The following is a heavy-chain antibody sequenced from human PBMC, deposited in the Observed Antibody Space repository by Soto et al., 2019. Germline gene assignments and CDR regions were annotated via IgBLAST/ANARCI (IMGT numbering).Heavy chain of an antibody. Sequence: ASVKVSCKASGYTFTSYAMHWVRHEPGQRLEWMGWINAGNGNTKYSQKFQGRVTITRDTSASTAYMELSSLRSEDTAVYCCARDRDLKSTVTTPFDYRGQGTLVTVSS. CDR2: INAGNGNT. J-gene: IGHJ4*02. CDR1: GYTFTSYA. D-gene: IGHD4-17*01. CDR3: ARDRDLKSTVTTPFDY. V-gene: IGHV1-3*01.